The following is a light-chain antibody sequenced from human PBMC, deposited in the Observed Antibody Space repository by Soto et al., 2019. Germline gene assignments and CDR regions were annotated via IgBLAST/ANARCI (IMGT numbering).Light chain of an antibody. V-gene: IGKV1-6*01. CDR1: QSISNY. CDR3: LQDYTYPWT. CDR2: AAS. Sequence: IHMTQSPSSLSSSVGDRVIISFRASQSISNYLNWYQQKPGKAPKLLIYAASTLQSEVPSRFSGSGSGTDFTLTISSLQPEDFATYYCLQDYTYPWTFGQGTKVDIK. J-gene: IGKJ1*01.